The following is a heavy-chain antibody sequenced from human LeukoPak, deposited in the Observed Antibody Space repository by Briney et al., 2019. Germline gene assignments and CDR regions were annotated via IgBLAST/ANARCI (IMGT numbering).Heavy chain of an antibody. D-gene: IGHD2-2*02. CDR3: ARDPQAIVVVPAAIVDAFDI. J-gene: IGHJ3*02. V-gene: IGHV1-18*01. Sequence: ASVKASCKASGYTFTSYGISWVRQAPGQGLEWMGWISAYNGNTNYAQKHQGRVTMTTDTSTSTAYMELRSLRSDDTAVYYCARDPQAIVVVPAAIVDAFDIWGQGTMVTVSS. CDR2: ISAYNGNT. CDR1: GYTFTSYG.